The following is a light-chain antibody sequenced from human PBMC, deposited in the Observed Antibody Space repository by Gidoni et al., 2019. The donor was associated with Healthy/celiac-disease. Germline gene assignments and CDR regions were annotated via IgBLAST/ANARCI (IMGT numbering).Light chain of an antibody. V-gene: IGLV3-9*01. Sequence: SYELTQPLSVSVALGQPARITCGANNIGSRNVNWYQQKPGQAPVLVIYRDRNRPSGIPERFSGSNSGNTATLTISRAQAGDEADYYCQVWDSSTVVFGGGTRLTVL. CDR1: NIGSRN. CDR2: RDR. J-gene: IGLJ2*01. CDR3: QVWDSSTVV.